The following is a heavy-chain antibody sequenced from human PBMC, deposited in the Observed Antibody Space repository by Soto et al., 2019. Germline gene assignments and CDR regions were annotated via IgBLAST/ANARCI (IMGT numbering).Heavy chain of an antibody. CDR3: ARHGPSWVQGGNYDFWSGHDETSNFDY. CDR1: GGSISSYY. D-gene: IGHD3-3*01. J-gene: IGHJ4*02. CDR2: IYYSGST. V-gene: IGHV4-59*08. Sequence: PSETLSLTCTVSGGSISSYYWSWIRQPPGKGLEWIGYIYYSGSTNYNPSLKSRVTISVDTSKNQLSLKLSSVTAADTAVYYCARHGPSWVQGGNYDFWSGHDETSNFDYWGQGTLVTVSS.